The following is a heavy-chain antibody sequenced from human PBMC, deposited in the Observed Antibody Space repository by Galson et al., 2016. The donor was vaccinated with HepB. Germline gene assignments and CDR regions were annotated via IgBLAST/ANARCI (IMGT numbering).Heavy chain of an antibody. CDR2: IDNNGDNI. CDR3: VKDQTESNFWSSYYSYFDY. J-gene: IGHJ4*02. D-gene: IGHD3-3*01. V-gene: IGHV3-64D*06. CDR1: GFAFNSYA. Sequence: SLRLSCAASGFAFNSYAMHWVRQAPGKGLECVSAIDNNGDNIYYADSVKGRFTISRDSSKYTLYLQMSSLRPEDTAVYYCVKDQTESNFWSSYYSYFDYWGQGTLVTVSS.